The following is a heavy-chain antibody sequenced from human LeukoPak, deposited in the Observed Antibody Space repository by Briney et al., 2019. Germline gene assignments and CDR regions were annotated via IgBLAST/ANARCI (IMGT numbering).Heavy chain of an antibody. CDR1: GGSISSGSCY. V-gene: IGHV4-61*02. CDR2: IYTSGST. Sequence: SQTLSLTCTVSGGSISSGSCYWSWIRQPAGKGLEWIGRIYTSGSTNYNPSLKSRVTISVDTSKNQFSLKLGSVTAADTAVYYCARTSRATDGGSGSEFDYWGQGTLVTVSS. J-gene: IGHJ4*02. D-gene: IGHD3-10*01. CDR3: ARTSRATDGGSGSEFDY.